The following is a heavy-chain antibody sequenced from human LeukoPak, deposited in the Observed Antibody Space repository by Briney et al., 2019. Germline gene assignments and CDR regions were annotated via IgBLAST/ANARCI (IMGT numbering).Heavy chain of an antibody. CDR1: GFTFSDYY. J-gene: IGHJ1*01. D-gene: IGHD3-16*01. CDR2: ISSSGSTI. Sequence: GGSLRLSCAASGFTFSDYYMSWIRQAPGKGLEWVSYISSSGSTIYYADSVKGRFTISRDNAKNSLYLQMNSLRAEDTAVYYCAKDDDWGRFKDWGQGTLVTVSS. CDR3: AKDDDWGRFKD. V-gene: IGHV3-11*01.